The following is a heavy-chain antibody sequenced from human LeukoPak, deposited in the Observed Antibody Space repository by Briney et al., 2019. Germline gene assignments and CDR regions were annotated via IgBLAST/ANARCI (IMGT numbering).Heavy chain of an antibody. D-gene: IGHD5-12*01. Sequence: SCKASGGTFSSYGMHWVRQAPGKGLEWVAVIWYDGSNKYYADSVKGRFTISRDNSKNTLYLQMNSLRAEDTAVYYCAKDRGYYDYWGQGTLVTVSS. CDR3: AKDRGYYDY. CDR1: GGTFSSYG. J-gene: IGHJ4*02. CDR2: IWYDGSNK. V-gene: IGHV3-33*06.